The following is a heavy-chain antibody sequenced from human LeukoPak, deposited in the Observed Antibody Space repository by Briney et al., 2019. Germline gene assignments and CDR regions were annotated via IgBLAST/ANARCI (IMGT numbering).Heavy chain of an antibody. V-gene: IGHV3-53*01. CDR2: FYSGGST. Sequence: GGSLRLSCAASGFTFSSYAMNWVRQPPGKGLEWVSAFYSGGSTYYADSVKGRFTISRDNSKNSLYLQMNSLRGEDTAVYYCVRASASSYYAFDLWGQGTMVIVSS. J-gene: IGHJ3*01. D-gene: IGHD3-10*01. CDR1: GFTFSSYA. CDR3: VRASASSYYAFDL.